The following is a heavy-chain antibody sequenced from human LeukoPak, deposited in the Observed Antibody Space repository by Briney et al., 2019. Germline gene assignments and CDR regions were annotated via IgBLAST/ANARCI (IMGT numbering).Heavy chain of an antibody. CDR3: ARDRGSSGYFDL. CDR2: IYYSGST. CDR1: GGSISSYY. Sequence: SETLSLTSTVSGGSISSYYWSWIRQPPGKGLEWIGYIYYSGSTNYNPSLKSRVTISVDTSKNQFSLKLSSVTAADTAVYYCARDRGSSGYFDLWGRGTLVAVSS. V-gene: IGHV4-59*01. J-gene: IGHJ2*01. D-gene: IGHD1-14*01.